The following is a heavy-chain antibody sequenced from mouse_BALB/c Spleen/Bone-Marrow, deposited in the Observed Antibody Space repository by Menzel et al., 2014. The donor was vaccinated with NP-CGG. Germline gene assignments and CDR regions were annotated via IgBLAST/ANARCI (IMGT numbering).Heavy chain of an antibody. V-gene: IGHV14-3*02. CDR1: GFNIKDTY. J-gene: IGHJ3*01. CDR3: ARFPFPY. CDR2: IDPANGNT. Sequence: VQLKESGAELVKPGASVKLSCTASGFNIKDTYMHWGKQRPEQGLEWIGKIDPANGNTKYDPKFQGKATITADTSSNTAYLQLSSLTSEDTAVYYCARFPFPYWGQGTLVTVSA.